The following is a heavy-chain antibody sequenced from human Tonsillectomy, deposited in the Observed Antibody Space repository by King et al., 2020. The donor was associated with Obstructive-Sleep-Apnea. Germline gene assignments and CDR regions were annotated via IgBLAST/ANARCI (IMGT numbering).Heavy chain of an antibody. CDR3: TTDPGALGPPGALGY. D-gene: IGHD1-1*01. CDR2: IKSKTDGGTT. CDR1: GFTFSNAW. Sequence: QLVQSGGGLVKPGGSLRLSCAASGFTFSNAWMSWVRQAPGKGLEWVGRIKSKTDGGTTDYAAPVKGRFTISRDDSKNTLYLQMNSLKTEDTAVYYCTTDPGALGPPGALGYWGQGTLVTVSS. V-gene: IGHV3-15*01. J-gene: IGHJ4*02.